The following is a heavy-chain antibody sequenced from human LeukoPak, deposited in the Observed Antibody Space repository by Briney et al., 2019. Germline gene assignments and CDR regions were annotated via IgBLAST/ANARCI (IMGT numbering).Heavy chain of an antibody. J-gene: IGHJ3*02. V-gene: IGHV1-58*01. CDR2: IVVGSGNT. Sequence: GASVKVSCKASGFTFTSSAVQWVRQARGQRLEWIGWIVVGSGNTNYAQKFQERVTITRDMSTSTAYMELSSLRSEDTAVYYRAAPGIFGVARHAFDIWGQGTMVTVSS. CDR1: GFTFTSSA. D-gene: IGHD3-3*01. CDR3: AAPGIFGVARHAFDI.